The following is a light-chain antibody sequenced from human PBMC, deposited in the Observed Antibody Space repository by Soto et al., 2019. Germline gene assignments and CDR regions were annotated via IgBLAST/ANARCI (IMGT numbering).Light chain of an antibody. CDR2: EVS. CDR3: TSYTSSNTWV. Sequence: QSALTQPASVSGSPGQSITISCTGTSSDVGAYNYVSWYQQHPGKAPKLMIYEVSNRPSGVSNRVSGSKSGNTASLTISGLQAEDEADYYCTSYTSSNTWVFGGGTKLTVL. J-gene: IGLJ2*01. CDR1: SSDVGAYNY. V-gene: IGLV2-14*01.